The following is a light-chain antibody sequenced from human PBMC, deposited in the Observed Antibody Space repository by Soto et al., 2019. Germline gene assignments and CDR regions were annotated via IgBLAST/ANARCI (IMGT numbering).Light chain of an antibody. V-gene: IGKV3-11*01. J-gene: IGKJ5*01. CDR1: QSVSGF. CDR3: QQRSNWIT. CDR2: DTS. Sequence: EVVLTDSPATLSLSRWESATLSCSADQSVSGFLGWYQQKLGRAPRLLIHDTSNRATGVPARFSGSGSGTDFTLTISSLEPEDFAIYYCQQRSNWITFGQATRLEIK.